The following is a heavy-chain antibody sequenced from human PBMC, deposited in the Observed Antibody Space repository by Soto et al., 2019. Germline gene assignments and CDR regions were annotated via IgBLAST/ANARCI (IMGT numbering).Heavy chain of an antibody. CDR3: SCSLRADHSYLYYMDV. Sequence: QVQLVQSGAEVKKPGSSVKVSCKASGGTFSSYTISWVRQAPGQGLEWVGRIIPIRGSADYAQKFQGRVTITADKPTSTAYMELSSLRSDDRAVYYCSCSLRADHSYLYYMDVWGKGTTVTVSS. CDR2: IIPIRGSA. D-gene: IGHD3-16*01. CDR1: GGTFSSYT. J-gene: IGHJ6*03. V-gene: IGHV1-69*08.